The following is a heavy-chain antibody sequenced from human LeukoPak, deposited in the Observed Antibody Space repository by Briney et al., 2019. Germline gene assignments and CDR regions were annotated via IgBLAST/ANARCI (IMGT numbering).Heavy chain of an antibody. CDR2: IYYSGTT. J-gene: IGHJ4*02. CDR3: ARGVYIAAAQYGY. D-gene: IGHD6-13*01. V-gene: IGHV4-59*01. Sequence: SETLSLTCTVSGGSISSYYWSWIRQPPGKGLEWIGYIYYSGTTNYSPSFKSRVTISVDTSKNQFSLKLSSVTAADTAVYYCARGVYIAAAQYGYWGQGTLVTVSS. CDR1: GGSISSYY.